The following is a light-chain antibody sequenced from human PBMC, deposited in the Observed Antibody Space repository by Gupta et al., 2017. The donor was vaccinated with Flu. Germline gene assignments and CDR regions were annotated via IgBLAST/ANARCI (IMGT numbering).Light chain of an antibody. J-gene: IGKJ4*01. V-gene: IGKV1-39*01. Sequence: PYSLSASVGDRVSITCRASHNINNYLNGYQQKPGKAPKILIDVTSNLQNGGPSRCSGSGSGTEFNLTISSLQPEDFATYYCQQSYSNPRTFGGGTKVEIK. CDR3: QQSYSNPRT. CDR2: VTS. CDR1: HNINNY.